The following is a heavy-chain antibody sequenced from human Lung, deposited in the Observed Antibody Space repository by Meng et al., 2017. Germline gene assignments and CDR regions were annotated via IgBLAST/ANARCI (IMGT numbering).Heavy chain of an antibody. V-gene: IGHV3-23*04. J-gene: IGHJ4*02. CDR3: AKEIRPNDY. CDR2: IDIGGETR. Sequence: EVPLVESGGGLLQPGGSLRLSGAVSGFTFRTSAMSWVRQAPGKGLEWVCSIDIGGETRRYADSVKGRFTVSRDNSKSTLHLQMNSLRVEDTAIYYCAKEIRPNDYWGQGTLVTVSS. CDR1: GFTFRTSA.